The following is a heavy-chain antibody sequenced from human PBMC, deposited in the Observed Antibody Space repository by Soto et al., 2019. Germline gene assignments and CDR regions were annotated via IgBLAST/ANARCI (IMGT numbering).Heavy chain of an antibody. CDR3: AKSSTAEYYYYGIDV. CDR1: GITFSSYG. CDR2: ISYDGRNK. J-gene: IGHJ6*02. Sequence: QVHLVESGGGVVQPGRSLRLSCAASGITFSSYGMHWVRQAPGKGLEWVAVISYDGRNKYYADSVKGRFTISRDNSKNTLYLQMNSLRAEDTAVYYCAKSSTAEYYYYGIDVWGQGTTVTVSS. D-gene: IGHD4-4*01. V-gene: IGHV3-30*18.